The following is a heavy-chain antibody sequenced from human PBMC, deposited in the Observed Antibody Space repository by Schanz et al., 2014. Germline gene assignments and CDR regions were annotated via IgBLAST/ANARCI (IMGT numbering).Heavy chain of an antibody. Sequence: QVQLVESGGGVVQPGRSLRLSCAASGFSFGIHAMHWVRQAPGKGLEWVALISHHGNDKYYVDSVKGRFTISRDNSKNTLYLQMNSLRAEDTAVYYCAKGQLLSYYFDYWGQGTLVTVSS. CDR1: GFSFGIHA. CDR3: AKGQLLSYYFDY. D-gene: IGHD2-21*01. V-gene: IGHV3-30*04. J-gene: IGHJ4*02. CDR2: ISHHGNDK.